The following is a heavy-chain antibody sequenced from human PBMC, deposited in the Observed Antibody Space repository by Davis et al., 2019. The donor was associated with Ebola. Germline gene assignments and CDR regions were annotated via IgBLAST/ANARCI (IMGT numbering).Heavy chain of an antibody. J-gene: IGHJ4*02. CDR2: IFSNDEK. V-gene: IGHV2-26*01. CDR3: ARIRSDYYYDILTGYYKSPSYFDY. D-gene: IGHD3-9*01. CDR1: GFSLSNARMG. Sequence: SGPTLVKPTETLTLTCTVSGFSLSNARMGVSWIRQPPGKALEWLAHIFSNDEKSYSTSLKSRLTISKDTSKSQVVLTMTNMDPVDTATYYCARIRSDYYYDILTGYYKSPSYFDYWGQGTLVTVSS.